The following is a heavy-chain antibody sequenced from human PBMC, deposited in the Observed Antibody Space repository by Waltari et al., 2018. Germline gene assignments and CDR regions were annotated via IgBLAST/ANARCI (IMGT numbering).Heavy chain of an antibody. CDR3: ARGREWELPYYFDY. J-gene: IGHJ4*02. CDR1: GGSISSYY. V-gene: IGHV4-4*07. D-gene: IGHD1-26*01. CDR2: IYTSGST. Sequence: QVQLQESGPGLVKPSETLSLTCTVSGGSISSYYWSWIRQPAGKGLEWIGRIYTSGSTTYNPSLKSRVTMSVDTSKNQFSLKLSSVTAADTAVYYCARGREWELPYYFDYWGQGTLVTVSS.